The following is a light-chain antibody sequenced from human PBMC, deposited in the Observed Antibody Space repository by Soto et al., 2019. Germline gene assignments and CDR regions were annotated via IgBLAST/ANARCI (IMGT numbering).Light chain of an antibody. CDR3: AACDYSLSGRVV. V-gene: IGLV1-47*02. CDR1: SSNIGSNY. J-gene: IGLJ2*01. CDR2: SND. Sequence: QSVLTQPPSASGTPGQRVTISCSGSSSNIGSNYVYWFQQLPGTAPKLLIYSNDQRPSGVPDRFSGSKSGTSASLAISGLRSEDEADYYGAACDYSLSGRVVFGGGTKLTVL.